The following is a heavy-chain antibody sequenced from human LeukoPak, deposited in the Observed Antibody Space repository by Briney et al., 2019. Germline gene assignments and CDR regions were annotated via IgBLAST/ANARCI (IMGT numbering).Heavy chain of an antibody. Sequence: GGSLRLSCSASGFSFSDYDMDWVRQAPGKGLEWVSSISGRSSHIYYGDSVKGRFAISRDNAKNSLYLQMNSLGAEDTAVYYCGRAFPPLRTSSAGDLWGQGILVTVSS. CDR3: GRAFPPLRTSSAGDL. D-gene: IGHD3-16*01. J-gene: IGHJ4*02. CDR1: GFSFSDYD. V-gene: IGHV3-21*01. CDR2: ISGRSSHI.